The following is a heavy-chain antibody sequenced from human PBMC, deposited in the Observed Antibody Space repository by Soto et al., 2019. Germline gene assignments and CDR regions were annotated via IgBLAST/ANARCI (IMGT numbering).Heavy chain of an antibody. Sequence: SETLSLTCTVSGGSISSYYWSWIRQPPGKGLEWIGYIYYSGSTNYNPSLKSRVTISVDTSKNQFSLKLSSVTAADTAVYYCASTYGSGSQYYFDYWGQGTLVTVS. D-gene: IGHD3-10*01. CDR1: GGSISSYY. J-gene: IGHJ4*02. CDR2: IYYSGST. V-gene: IGHV4-59*01. CDR3: ASTYGSGSQYYFDY.